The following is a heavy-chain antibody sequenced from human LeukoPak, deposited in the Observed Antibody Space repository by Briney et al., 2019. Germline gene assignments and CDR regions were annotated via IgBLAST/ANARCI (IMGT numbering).Heavy chain of an antibody. V-gene: IGHV4-39*02. D-gene: IGHD6-13*01. CDR3: AREVAAAGNPYNWFDP. J-gene: IGHJ5*02. Sequence: SETLSLTCTVSGGSISSSSYYWGWIRQPPGKGLEWIGYIYYSGSTYYNPSLKSRVTMSVDTSKNQFSLKLTSVTAADTAVYYCAREVAAAGNPYNWFDPWGQGTLVTVSP. CDR2: IYYSGST. CDR1: GGSISSSSYY.